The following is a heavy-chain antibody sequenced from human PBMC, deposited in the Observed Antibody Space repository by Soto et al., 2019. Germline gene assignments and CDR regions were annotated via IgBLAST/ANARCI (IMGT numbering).Heavy chain of an antibody. CDR2: ISGSGGYT. CDR3: AKAPIAVLVPAPLDY. Sequence: PGGSLRLSCAASGFTFSSYSMSWVRQAPGKGLEWVSAISGSGGYTYYADSVKGRFTISRDNSKSTLYLQMNSLRAEDTAVYYCAKAPIAVLVPAPLDYWGQGTLVTVSS. D-gene: IGHD2-2*01. V-gene: IGHV3-23*01. J-gene: IGHJ4*02. CDR1: GFTFSSYS.